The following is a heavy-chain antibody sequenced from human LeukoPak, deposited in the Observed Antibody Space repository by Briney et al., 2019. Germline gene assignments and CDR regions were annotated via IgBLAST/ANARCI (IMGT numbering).Heavy chain of an antibody. J-gene: IGHJ2*01. V-gene: IGHV1-46*01. CDR1: GYTFTSYY. CDR3: AREFPEQWLTRPNWYFDL. D-gene: IGHD6-19*01. CDR2: INPSGGST. Sequence: ASVKVSCKASGYTFTSYYMHWVRQAPGQGLEWMGIINPSGGSTSYAQKFQGRVTMTRDTSTSTVYMELSSLRSEDTAVYYCAREFPEQWLTRPNWYFDLRGRGTLVTVSS.